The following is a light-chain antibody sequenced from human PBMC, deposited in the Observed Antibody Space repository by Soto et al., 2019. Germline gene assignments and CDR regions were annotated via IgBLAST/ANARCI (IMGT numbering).Light chain of an antibody. CDR3: AAWDDSLRRAV. V-gene: IGLV1-47*02. Sequence: QSVLTQPPSASGTPGQRVTISCSGSSSNLGGNYVYWYQQLPGTAPKLLIYSNHHRPSGVPDRFSGSKSGTSASLAISGLRSEDEAHYYCAAWDDSLRRAVFGGGTQLTVL. CDR1: SSNLGGNY. J-gene: IGLJ7*01. CDR2: SNH.